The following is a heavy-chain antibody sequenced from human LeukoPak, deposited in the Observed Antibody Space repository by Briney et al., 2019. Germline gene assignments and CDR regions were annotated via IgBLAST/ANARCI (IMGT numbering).Heavy chain of an antibody. V-gene: IGHV3-23*01. CDR3: AKFGTATIFRRETEGLYYFDY. Sequence: GGSLRLSCAASGFTFSSYAMSWVRQAPGKGLEWVSAISGSGGSTYYADSVKGRFTISRDNSKNTLYLQMNSLRAEDTAVYYCAKFGTATIFRRETEGLYYFDYWGQGTLVTVSS. J-gene: IGHJ4*02. CDR2: ISGSGGST. D-gene: IGHD5-24*01. CDR1: GFTFSSYA.